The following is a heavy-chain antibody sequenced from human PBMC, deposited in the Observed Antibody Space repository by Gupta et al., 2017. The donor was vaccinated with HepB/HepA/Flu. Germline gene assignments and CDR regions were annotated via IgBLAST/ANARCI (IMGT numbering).Heavy chain of an antibody. CDR1: GFVFRNAW. Sequence: EVQLVESGVGLVKPGGSLRLSCAASGFVFRNAWMSWVRQAPGKGLEWVGRNKNKNDGRTTDYGALGTGRVTILRDDSRNTPYLTMNSLKAEDTAFYYCTTDGGNPDYWGQGTRGTVSS. CDR2: NKNKNDGRTT. D-gene: IGHD3-3*01. V-gene: IGHV3-15*01. CDR3: TTDGGNPDY. J-gene: IGHJ4*02.